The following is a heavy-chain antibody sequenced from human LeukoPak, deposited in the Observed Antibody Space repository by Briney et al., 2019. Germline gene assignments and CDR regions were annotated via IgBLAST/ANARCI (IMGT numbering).Heavy chain of an antibody. CDR3: ARVRGGRSWYYYGMDV. CDR1: GFTFSNFA. Sequence: GRSLRLSCAASGFTFSNFAMHWVRQAPGKGLEWVAVISYDGDNEYYADSVKGQFTISRDNSKDRLYLQMNSLSPEDTAMYYCARVRGGRSWYYYGMDVWGRGTTVTVSS. CDR2: ISYDGDNE. V-gene: IGHV3-30-3*01. D-gene: IGHD3-16*01. J-gene: IGHJ6*02.